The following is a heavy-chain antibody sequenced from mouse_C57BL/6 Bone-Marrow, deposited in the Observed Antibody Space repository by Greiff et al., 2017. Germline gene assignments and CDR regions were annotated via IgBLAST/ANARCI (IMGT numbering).Heavy chain of an antibody. D-gene: IGHD1-1*01. Sequence: EVKLMDSGGGLVQPGGSLKLSCAASGFTFSDYGMAWVRQAPRKGPEWVAFISNLAYSIYYADTVTGRFTISRENAKNTLYLEMSSLRSEDTAMYYCARHGSRFDYFDYWGQGTTLTVSS. V-gene: IGHV5-15*01. CDR3: ARHGSRFDYFDY. CDR2: ISNLAYSI. CDR1: GFTFSDYG. J-gene: IGHJ2*01.